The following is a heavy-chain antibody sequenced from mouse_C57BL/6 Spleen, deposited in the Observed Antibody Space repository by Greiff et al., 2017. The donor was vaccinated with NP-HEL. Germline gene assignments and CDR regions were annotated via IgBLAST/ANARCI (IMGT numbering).Heavy chain of an antibody. CDR1: GFSLTSYG. D-gene: IGHD4-1*01. CDR2: IWSGGST. Sequence: VKLMESGPGLVQPSQSLSITCTVSGFSLTSYGVHWVRQSPGKGLEWLGVIWSGGSTDYNAAFISRLSISKDNSKSLVFFKMNSLQADDTAIYYCASITGTYAMDYWGQGTSVTVSS. J-gene: IGHJ4*01. V-gene: IGHV2-2*01. CDR3: ASITGTYAMDY.